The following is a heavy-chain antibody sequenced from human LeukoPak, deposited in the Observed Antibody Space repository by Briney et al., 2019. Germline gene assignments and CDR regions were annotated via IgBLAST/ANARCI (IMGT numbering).Heavy chain of an antibody. CDR1: GFTYSAYW. V-gene: IGHV3-7*01. D-gene: IGHD2-21*01. J-gene: IGHJ5*02. CDR2: IKEDASEK. CDR3: ARATASNWFDP. Sequence: PGGSLRLSCAASGFTYSAYWMSWVRQAPGKGLEWVANIKEDASEKYYVDSVKGRFTISRDNAKNSLYLQMNSLRAEDTAVYYCARATASNWFDPWGQGTLVTVSS.